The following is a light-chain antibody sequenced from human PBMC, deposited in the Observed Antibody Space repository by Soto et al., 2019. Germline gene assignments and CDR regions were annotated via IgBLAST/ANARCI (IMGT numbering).Light chain of an antibody. CDR3: QQYYRYPCT. Sequence: DIHMTQSPSSLSASVGDRVTITCRASQGISNNMGWYQQKPGKVTKSLIYSASSLQSGVPSKFSGSGSGTDFTLTIYDLQPDDFAIYYCQQYYRYPCTFGQGTKVEIK. J-gene: IGKJ1*01. CDR2: SAS. V-gene: IGKV1-16*02. CDR1: QGISNN.